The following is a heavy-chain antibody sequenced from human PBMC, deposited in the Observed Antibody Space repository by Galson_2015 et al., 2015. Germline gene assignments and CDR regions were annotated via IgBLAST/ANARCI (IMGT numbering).Heavy chain of an antibody. J-gene: IGHJ4*02. D-gene: IGHD2-15*01. CDR1: RFPFRLFS. CDR2: ISNSGGST. V-gene: IGHV3-23*01. Sequence: SLLLSCAASRFPFRLFSLPWFLPSPGKGLEWVSAISNSGGSTYQADSVKGRFTISRDNSKNTLFLQINSLRAEDTAVYYCAKGVGCLYSFDYWGQGTVVTVSS. CDR3: AKGVGCLYSFDY.